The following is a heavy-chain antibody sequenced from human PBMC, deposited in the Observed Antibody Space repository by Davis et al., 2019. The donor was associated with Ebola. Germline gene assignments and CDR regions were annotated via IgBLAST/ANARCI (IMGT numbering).Heavy chain of an antibody. J-gene: IGHJ4*02. Sequence: PGGSLRLSCAASGFTLSSYAMNWVRQAPGKGLEWVSTISSSGGTTFYADSVKGRFTISRDNSKNTLYLQMNSLRAEDTAVYYCASAYGGNYYFDYWGQGTLVTVSS. D-gene: IGHD4-23*01. CDR1: GFTLSSYA. CDR2: ISSSGGTT. CDR3: ASAYGGNYYFDY. V-gene: IGHV3-23*01.